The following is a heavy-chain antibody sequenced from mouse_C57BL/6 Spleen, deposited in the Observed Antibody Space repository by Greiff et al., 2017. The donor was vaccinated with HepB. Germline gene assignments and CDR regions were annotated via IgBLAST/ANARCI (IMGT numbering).Heavy chain of an antibody. V-gene: IGHV5-6*01. CDR1: GFTFSSYG. CDR3: ARQRAAQATGFAY. J-gene: IGHJ3*01. CDR2: ISSGGSYT. Sequence: EVQGVESGGDLVKPGGSLKLSCAASGFTFSSYGMSWVRQTPDKRLEWVATISSGGSYTYYPDSVKGRFTISRDNAKNTLYLQMSSLKSEDTAMYYCARQRAAQATGFAYWGQGTLVTVSA. D-gene: IGHD3-2*02.